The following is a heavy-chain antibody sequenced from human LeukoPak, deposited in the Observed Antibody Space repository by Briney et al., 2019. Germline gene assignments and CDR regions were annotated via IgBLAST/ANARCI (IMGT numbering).Heavy chain of an antibody. V-gene: IGHV3-23*01. D-gene: IGHD3-9*01. CDR2: ISGSSGST. CDR3: AKDYDILTGSEY. J-gene: IGHJ4*02. Sequence: PGGSPRLSCAASGFTFSSYAMSWVRQAPGKGLEWVSAISGSSGSTYYADSVKGRFTISRDNSKNTLYLQMNSLRAEDTAVYYCAKDYDILTGSEYGGQGTLVTVSS. CDR1: GFTFSSYA.